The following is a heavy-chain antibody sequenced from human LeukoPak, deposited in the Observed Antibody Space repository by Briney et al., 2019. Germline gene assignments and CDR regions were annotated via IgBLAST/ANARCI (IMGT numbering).Heavy chain of an antibody. V-gene: IGHV4-4*07. Sequence: SETLSLTCTVSGGSISSYYWSWIRRPAGKGLEWIGLIYTSGNTNYNPSLKSRVTMSVDTSKNQFSLKLSSVTAADTAVYYCARDGTNYGSGSYPTPYYFDYWGQGTLVTVPS. D-gene: IGHD3-10*01. CDR2: IYTSGNT. CDR1: GGSISSYY. CDR3: ARDGTNYGSGSYPTPYYFDY. J-gene: IGHJ4*02.